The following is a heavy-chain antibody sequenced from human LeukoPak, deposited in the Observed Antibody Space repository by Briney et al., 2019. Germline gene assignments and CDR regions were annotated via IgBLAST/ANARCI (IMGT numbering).Heavy chain of an antibody. CDR2: IYYSGST. D-gene: IGHD4-17*01. CDR1: GGSISSGDYY. J-gene: IGHJ3*02. CDR3: AREPHGVKDAFDI. V-gene: IGHV4-30-4*01. Sequence: SETLSLTCTVSGGSISSGDYYWSWIRQPPGKGLEWIGYIYYSGSTYYNPSLKSRVTISVDTSKNQFSLKLSSVTAADTAVYYCAREPHGVKDAFDIWGQGTMATVSS.